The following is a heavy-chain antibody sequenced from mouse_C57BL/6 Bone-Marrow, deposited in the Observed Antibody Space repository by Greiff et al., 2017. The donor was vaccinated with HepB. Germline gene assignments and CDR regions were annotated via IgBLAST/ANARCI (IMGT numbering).Heavy chain of an antibody. CDR3: ARSPLFDY. J-gene: IGHJ2*01. V-gene: IGHV1-82*01. Sequence: QVQLQQSGPELVKPGASVKISCKASGYAFSSSWINWVKQRPGKGLEWIGRIYPGDGDTNYNGKFKGKATLTADKSSSTAYMQLSSLTSEDSAVYFCARSPLFDYWGQGTTLTVSS. CDR1: GYAFSSSW. CDR2: IYPGDGDT.